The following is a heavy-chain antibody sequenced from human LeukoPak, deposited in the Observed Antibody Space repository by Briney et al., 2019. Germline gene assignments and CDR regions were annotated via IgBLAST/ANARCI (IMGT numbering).Heavy chain of an antibody. V-gene: IGHV3-23*01. CDR2: ISGSGGST. Sequence: GGSLRLSCAASGFTLSSYAMSWVRQAPGKGLEWVSAISGSGGSTYYADSVKGRFTISRDNSKNTLYLQMNSLRAEDTAVYYCARGTFGPTTYYYGMDVWGQGTTVTVSS. CDR3: ARGTFGPTTYYYGMDV. J-gene: IGHJ6*02. D-gene: IGHD1-1*01. CDR1: GFTLSSYA.